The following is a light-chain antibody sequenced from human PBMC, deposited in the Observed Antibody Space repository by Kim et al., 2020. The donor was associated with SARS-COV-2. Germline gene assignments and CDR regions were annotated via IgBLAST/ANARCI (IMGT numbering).Light chain of an antibody. CDR1: QGISTY. CDR2: AAS. V-gene: IGKV1-9*01. CDR3: QHFHTYPRT. J-gene: IGKJ4*01. Sequence: ASVGDRVTITCRASQGISTYLAWYQQEPGKAPKLLISAASTLQSGVPSRFSGSGSGTDFTLTINSLQPEDFATYYCQHFHTYPRTFGGGTKVDIK.